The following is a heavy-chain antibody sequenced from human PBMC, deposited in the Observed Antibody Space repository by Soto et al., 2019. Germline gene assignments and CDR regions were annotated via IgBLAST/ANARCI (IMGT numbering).Heavy chain of an antibody. V-gene: IGHV4-30-2*01. CDR2: IYHSGST. CDR1: GGSISSGGYS. D-gene: IGHD2-2*01. CDR3: ARLTDIVVVPAANYGLDV. Sequence: PSETLSLTCAVSGGSISSGGYSWSWIRQPPGKGLEWIGYIYHSGSTYYNPSLKSRVTISVDTSKNQFSLKLSSVTAADTAVYYCARLTDIVVVPAANYGLDVWGQGTTVTVSS. J-gene: IGHJ6*02.